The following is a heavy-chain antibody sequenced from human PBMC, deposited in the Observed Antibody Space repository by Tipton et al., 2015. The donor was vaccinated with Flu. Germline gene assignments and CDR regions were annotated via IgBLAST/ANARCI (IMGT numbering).Heavy chain of an antibody. CDR3: ARELGAVAGSIVFGF. CDR2: ITRSDSST. J-gene: IGHJ4*02. D-gene: IGHD6-19*01. CDR1: GFNFGSYG. V-gene: IGHV3-48*03. Sequence: SLRLSCAASGFNFGSYGMNWVRQTPGKGLQWVSSITRSDSSTYYADSVKGRFTISRDNSKNALYLQMNSLRAEDTAVYYCARELGAVAGSIVFGFCGQAILVT.